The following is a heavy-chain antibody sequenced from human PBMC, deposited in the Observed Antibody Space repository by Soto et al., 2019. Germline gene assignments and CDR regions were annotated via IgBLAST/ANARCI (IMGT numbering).Heavy chain of an antibody. D-gene: IGHD6-19*01. V-gene: IGHV3-30*03. CDR3: ARGALSQWLVRPGVYYYYGMDV. CDR1: GFTFSSYG. CDR2: ISYDGSNK. Sequence: GGSLRLSCAAPGFTFSSYGMHWVRQAPGKGLEWVAVISYDGSNKYYADSVKGRFTISRDNSKNTLYLQMNSLRAEDTAVYYCARGALSQWLVRPGVYYYYGMDVWGQGTTVTVSS. J-gene: IGHJ6*02.